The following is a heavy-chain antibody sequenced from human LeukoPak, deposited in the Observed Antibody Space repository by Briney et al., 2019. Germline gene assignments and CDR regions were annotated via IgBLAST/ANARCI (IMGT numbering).Heavy chain of an antibody. CDR3: ATYYYGSGPEK. J-gene: IGHJ4*02. CDR1: GFTFSSYA. Sequence: GGSLRLSCAASGFTFSSYAMHWVRQAPGKGLEWVAVISYDGSNKYYADSVKGRFTISRDNSKNTLYLQMNSLRDDDTAVYYCATYYYGSGPEKWGQGTLVTVSS. CDR2: ISYDGSNK. V-gene: IGHV3-30*04. D-gene: IGHD3-10*01.